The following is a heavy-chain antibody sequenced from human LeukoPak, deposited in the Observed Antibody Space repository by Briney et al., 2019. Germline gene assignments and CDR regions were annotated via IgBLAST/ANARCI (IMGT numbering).Heavy chain of an antibody. J-gene: IGHJ6*02. CDR1: GGSISSSSYY. CDR2: IYYSGST. CDR3: ARQSKYYYGSGSYMPYYYYGMDV. V-gene: IGHV4-39*01. D-gene: IGHD3-10*01. Sequence: SETLSLPCTVSGGSISSSSYYWGWIRQPPGKGLEWIGSIYYSGSTYYNPSLKSRVTISVDTSKNQFSLKLSSVTAADTAVYYCARQSKYYYGSGSYMPYYYYGMDVWGQGTTVTVSS.